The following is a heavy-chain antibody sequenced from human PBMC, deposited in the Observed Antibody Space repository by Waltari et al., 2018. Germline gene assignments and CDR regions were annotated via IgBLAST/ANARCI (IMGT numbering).Heavy chain of an antibody. J-gene: IGHJ4*02. Sequence: QLLESGGGLVQPGWSLRLSCVASGFTFSDYAMSWVRQAPGKGLDWVAVIYRSGTTIYADSAKGRFTISRDNSENSVYLQMSSLRLDDTAVYHCVKGKYYYESWGYYPMDHWGQGTLVTVSS. CDR1: GFTFSDYA. CDR2: IYRSGTT. CDR3: VKGKYYYESWGYYPMDH. V-gene: IGHV3-23*05. D-gene: IGHD3-22*01.